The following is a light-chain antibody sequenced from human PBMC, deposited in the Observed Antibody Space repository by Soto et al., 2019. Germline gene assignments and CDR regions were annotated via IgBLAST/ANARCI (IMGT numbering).Light chain of an antibody. V-gene: IGKV3-20*01. CDR2: GAS. CDR3: QQYGSSPLT. J-gene: IGKJ5*01. Sequence: EIVLTQSPGTLSLSPGQRATLSCRASQSVSSSYLAWYQQKPGQAPRLLIYGASNRATGIPDRFSGSGSGTDFTLTISRLEPEDFAVYYCQQYGSSPLTFGQGTRLEMK. CDR1: QSVSSSY.